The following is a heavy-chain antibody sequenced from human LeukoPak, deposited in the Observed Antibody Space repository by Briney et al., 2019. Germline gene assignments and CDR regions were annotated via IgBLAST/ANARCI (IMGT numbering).Heavy chain of an antibody. J-gene: IGHJ4*02. CDR3: ARVRLDGSGSYYTAPFDY. Sequence: GASVKVSCKASGYTFTDYYIHWVRQAPGQGLEWMGWINPNSGGTYYAQNFQGRVTMTGDTSVSTAYVELSRLRSDDTAVYYCARVRLDGSGSYYTAPFDYWGQGTLVTVSS. D-gene: IGHD3-10*01. CDR2: INPNSGGT. CDR1: GYTFTDYY. V-gene: IGHV1-2*02.